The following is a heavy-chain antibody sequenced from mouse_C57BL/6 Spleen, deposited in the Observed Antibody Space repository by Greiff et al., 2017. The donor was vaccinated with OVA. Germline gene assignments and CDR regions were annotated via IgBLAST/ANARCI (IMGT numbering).Heavy chain of an antibody. V-gene: IGHV1-82*01. CDR1: GYAFSSSW. Sequence: QVQLQQSGPELVKPGASVKISCKASGYAFSSSWMNWVKQRPGKGLEWIGRIYPGDGDTNYNGKFKGKATLTADKSSSTAYMQLSSLTSEDSAVYFCARWAWDALDYWGQGTTLTVSS. D-gene: IGHD4-1*01. CDR3: ARWAWDALDY. CDR2: IYPGDGDT. J-gene: IGHJ2*01.